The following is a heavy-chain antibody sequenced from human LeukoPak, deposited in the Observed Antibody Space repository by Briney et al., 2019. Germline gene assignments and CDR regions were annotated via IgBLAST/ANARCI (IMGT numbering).Heavy chain of an antibody. D-gene: IGHD2-2*01. CDR1: GGSFSGYY. Sequence: PSETLSLTCAVYGGSFSGYYWSWIRQPPGKGLEWIGEINHSGSTNYNPSLKSRVTISVDTSKNQFSLKLSSVIAADTAVYYCARRGPYAGYWGQGTLVTVSS. J-gene: IGHJ4*02. CDR3: ARRGPYAGY. CDR2: INHSGST. V-gene: IGHV4-34*01.